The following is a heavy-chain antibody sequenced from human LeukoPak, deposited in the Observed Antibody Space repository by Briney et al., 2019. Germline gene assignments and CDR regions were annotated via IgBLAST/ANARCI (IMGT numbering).Heavy chain of an antibody. CDR1: GFTFTSSA. Sequence: SVKVSCKASGFTFTSSAMQWVRQARGQRLEWIGGIVVCSGNTNYAQKFQERVTITRDMSTSTAYMELSSLRSEDTAVYYCAASSSWYSAFGIWGQGTMVTVSS. CDR2: IVVCSGNT. J-gene: IGHJ3*02. D-gene: IGHD6-13*01. V-gene: IGHV1-58*02. CDR3: AASSSWYSAFGI.